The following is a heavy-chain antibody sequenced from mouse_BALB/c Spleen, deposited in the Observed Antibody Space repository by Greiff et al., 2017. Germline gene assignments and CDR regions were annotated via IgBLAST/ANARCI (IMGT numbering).Heavy chain of an antibody. Sequence: QVHVKQSGPSLVQPSQSLSITCTVSGFSLTSYGVHWVRQSPGKGLEWLGVIWRGGSTDYNSAFMSRLNITKDNSKSQVFFKINSLQAEDTAIYYCAKYYGSSFDYWGQGTTLTVSA. CDR3: AKYYGSSFDY. CDR1: GFSLTSYG. CDR2: IWRGGST. D-gene: IGHD1-1*01. J-gene: IGHJ2*01. V-gene: IGHV2-5-1*01.